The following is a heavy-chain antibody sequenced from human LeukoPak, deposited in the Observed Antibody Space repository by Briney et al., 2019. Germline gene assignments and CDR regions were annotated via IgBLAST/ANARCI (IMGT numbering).Heavy chain of an antibody. V-gene: IGHV3-21*01. CDR3: ARDFYAAFDI. Sequence: GGSLRLSCAASRFTFSSYSMNWVRQAPGKGLEWVSSISSSSSYLYYADSVKGRFTISRDNAKHSLYLQMNSLRAEDTAVYYCARDFYAAFDIWGQGTMVTVSS. CDR2: ISSSSSYL. D-gene: IGHD2/OR15-2a*01. CDR1: RFTFSSYS. J-gene: IGHJ3*02.